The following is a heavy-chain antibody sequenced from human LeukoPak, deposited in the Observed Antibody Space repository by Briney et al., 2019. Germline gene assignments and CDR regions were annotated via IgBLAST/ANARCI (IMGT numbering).Heavy chain of an antibody. D-gene: IGHD3-22*01. J-gene: IGHJ4*02. CDR1: EFTFSTYA. CDR3: ARAYYYDTSDYHYPLDY. V-gene: IGHV3-30-3*01. CDR2: ISYDGSNE. Sequence: GGSLRLSCAASEFTFSTYAMHWVRQAPGKGLEWVAAISYDGSNEYYADSVKGRFTISRDNSKNTLYLQMNSLRAEDTAVYYCARAYYYDTSDYHYPLDYWGQGTLVTVSS.